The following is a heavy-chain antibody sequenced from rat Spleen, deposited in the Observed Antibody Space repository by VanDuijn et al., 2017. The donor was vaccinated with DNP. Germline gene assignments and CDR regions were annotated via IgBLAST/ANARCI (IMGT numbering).Heavy chain of an antibody. CDR3: GRGFYSSYIPFTMFVVDA. J-gene: IGHJ4*01. D-gene: IGHD1-2*01. V-gene: IGHV2-43*01. CDR2: IWTGGTT. Sequence: QVQLKESGPGLVQPSQTLSLTCTVSGFSLTSYHVSWVRQPPGQGLEWMGIIWTGGTTAYNSLLKSRLSITRDTSKSQVFLKMKSLQTEDTATYYCGRGFYSSYIPFTMFVVDAWGPGASVTVSS. CDR1: GFSLTSYH.